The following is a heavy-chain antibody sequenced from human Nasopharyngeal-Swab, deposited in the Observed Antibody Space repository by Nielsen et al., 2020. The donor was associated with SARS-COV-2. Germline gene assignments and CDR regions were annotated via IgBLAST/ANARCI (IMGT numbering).Heavy chain of an antibody. CDR1: GFTFDNYE. Sequence: GGSLRLSCAASGFTFDNYEMNWVRQAPGKGLEWVSYISTSGATIHYADSVRGGFTISRDNAKKSLHLQMNSLRAEDTAVYYCARASRGWSWGQGTPVTVSS. D-gene: IGHD6-19*01. CDR3: ARASRGWS. V-gene: IGHV3-48*03. CDR2: ISTSGATI. J-gene: IGHJ5*02.